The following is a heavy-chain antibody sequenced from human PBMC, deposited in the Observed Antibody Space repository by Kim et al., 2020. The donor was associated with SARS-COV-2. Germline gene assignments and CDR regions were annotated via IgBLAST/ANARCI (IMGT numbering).Heavy chain of an antibody. J-gene: IGHJ6*02. CDR2: INPNSGGT. D-gene: IGHD6-13*01. V-gene: IGHV1-2*02. CDR1: GYTFTGYY. CDR3: ARTPQLFYYYYGMDV. Sequence: ASVKVSCKASGYTFTGYYMHWVRQAPGQGLEWMGWINPNSGGTNYAQKFQGRVTMTRDTSISTAYMELSRLRSDDTAVYYCARTPQLFYYYYGMDVWGQGTTVTVSS.